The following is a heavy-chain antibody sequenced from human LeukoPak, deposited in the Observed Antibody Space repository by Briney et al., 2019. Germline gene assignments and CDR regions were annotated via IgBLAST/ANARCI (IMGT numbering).Heavy chain of an antibody. D-gene: IGHD2-2*01. J-gene: IGHJ6*02. Sequence: GASVKVSCKASGGTFSSYAIRWVRQAPGQGLEWMGRIIPILGIANYAQKFQGRVTITADKSTSTAYMELSSLRSGDTAVYYCARDPLLTHCSSTSCYSYYYYGMDVWGQGTTVTVSS. CDR2: IIPILGIA. CDR3: ARDPLLTHCSSTSCYSYYYYGMDV. V-gene: IGHV1-69*04. CDR1: GGTFSSYA.